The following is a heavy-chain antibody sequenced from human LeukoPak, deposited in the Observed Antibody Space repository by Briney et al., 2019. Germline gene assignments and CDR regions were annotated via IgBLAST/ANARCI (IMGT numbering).Heavy chain of an antibody. J-gene: IGHJ5*02. CDR3: ATVYYDFWSGIPLGPFDP. V-gene: IGHV1-24*01. CDR2: FDPEDGET. Sequence: GASVKVSCKVFGYILTELSMHWVRQAPGKGLEWMGGFDPEDGETIYAQKFQGRVTMTEDTSTDTAYMELSSLRSEDTAVYYCATVYYDFWSGIPLGPFDPWGQGTLVTVSS. CDR1: GYILTELS. D-gene: IGHD3-3*01.